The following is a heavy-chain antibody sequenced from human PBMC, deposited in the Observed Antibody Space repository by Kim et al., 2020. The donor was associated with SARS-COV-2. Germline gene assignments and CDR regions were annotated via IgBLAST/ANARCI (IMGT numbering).Heavy chain of an antibody. J-gene: IGHJ4*02. CDR3: ARESAAGVV. CDR2: GST. Sequence: GSTYYNPSLKRRVTISVDTSKNQFSLKLSSVTAADTAVYYCARESAAGVVWGQGTLVTVSS. D-gene: IGHD6-13*01. V-gene: IGHV4-39*01.